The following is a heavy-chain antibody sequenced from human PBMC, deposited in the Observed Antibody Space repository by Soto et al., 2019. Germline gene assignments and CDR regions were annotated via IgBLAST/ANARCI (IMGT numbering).Heavy chain of an antibody. CDR1: GFTFSNFA. CDR2: ARGTGLSA. CDR3: AKGITVAGPSAFDI. Sequence: GGSLRLSCAAAGFTFSNFAMGWVRQATGKGLEWVSTARGTGLSAYYADSVMGRFTISRDNSKNTLYLQMNSLRAEDTAIYYCAKGITVAGPSAFDIWGQGTMVTVSS. D-gene: IGHD6-19*01. J-gene: IGHJ3*02. V-gene: IGHV3-23*01.